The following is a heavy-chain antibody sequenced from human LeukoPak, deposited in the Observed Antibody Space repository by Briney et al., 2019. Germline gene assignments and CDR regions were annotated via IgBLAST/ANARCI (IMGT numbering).Heavy chain of an antibody. CDR1: GFTFSTYS. D-gene: IGHD2-8*01. CDR3: ARGHVGYCANGVCPNFDY. J-gene: IGHJ4*02. V-gene: IGHV3-21*01. Sequence: GGSLRLSCAVSGFTFSTYSMDWVRQAPGKGLEWVSSISSSSTYIYYADSVKGRFTISRDNAKNSRYLQMNSLRAEDTAVYYCARGHVGYCANGVCPNFDYWGQGTLVTVSS. CDR2: ISSSSTYI.